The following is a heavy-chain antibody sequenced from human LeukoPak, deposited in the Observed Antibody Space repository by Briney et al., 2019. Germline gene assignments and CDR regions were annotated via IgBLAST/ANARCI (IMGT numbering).Heavy chain of an antibody. CDR1: GFTFDDYA. Sequence: GGSLRLSCAASGFTFDDYAMHWARQAPGKGLEWVSGISWNSGSIGYADSVKGRFTISRDNAKNSLYLQMNSLRAEDTALYYCARAVAGTGIFDYWGQGTLVTVSS. D-gene: IGHD6-19*01. CDR2: ISWNSGSI. V-gene: IGHV3-9*01. CDR3: ARAVAGTGIFDY. J-gene: IGHJ4*02.